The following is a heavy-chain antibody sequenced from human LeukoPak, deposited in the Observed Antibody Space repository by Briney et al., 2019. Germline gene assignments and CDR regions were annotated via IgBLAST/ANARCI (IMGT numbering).Heavy chain of an antibody. Sequence: TSSETLSLTCTVSGGSISSSSYYWGWIRQPPGKGLEWIGSIYYSGSTYYNPSLKSRVTISVDTSKNQFSLKLSSVTAADTAVYYCAREISVAGFDYWGQGTLVTVSS. CDR1: GGSISSSSYY. J-gene: IGHJ4*02. D-gene: IGHD6-19*01. CDR2: IYYSGST. CDR3: AREISVAGFDY. V-gene: IGHV4-39*07.